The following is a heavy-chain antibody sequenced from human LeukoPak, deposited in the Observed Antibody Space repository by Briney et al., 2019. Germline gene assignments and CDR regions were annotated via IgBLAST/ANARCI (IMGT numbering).Heavy chain of an antibody. D-gene: IGHD3-22*01. CDR3: AKVAYYYDSSGSDY. CDR2: ISGSGGST. CDR1: GFTFSSYA. V-gene: IGHV3-23*01. Sequence: GGSLRLSCAASGFTFSSYAMSWVRQAPGKGLEWVSAISGSGGSTYYADSVKGRFTISRDNSKNTLYLQTNSLRAEDTAVYYCAKVAYYYDSSGSDYWGQGTLVTVSS. J-gene: IGHJ4*02.